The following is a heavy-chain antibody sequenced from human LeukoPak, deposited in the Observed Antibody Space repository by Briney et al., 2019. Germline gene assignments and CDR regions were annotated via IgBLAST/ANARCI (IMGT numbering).Heavy chain of an antibody. CDR1: GGTFSSYA. J-gene: IGHJ4*02. CDR3: ARDRDGYNYYFDY. D-gene: IGHD5-24*01. Sequence: SVKVSCKASGGTFSSYAISWVRQAPGQGLEWMGGIIPIFGTANYAQKFQGRVTITADESTSTAYMELSSLRSEDTAVYYCARDRDGYNYYFDYWGQGTLVTVSS. V-gene: IGHV1-69*13. CDR2: IIPIFGTA.